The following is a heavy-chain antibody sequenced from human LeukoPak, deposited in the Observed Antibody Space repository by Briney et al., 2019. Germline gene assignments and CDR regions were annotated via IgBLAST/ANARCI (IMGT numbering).Heavy chain of an antibody. D-gene: IGHD1-26*01. V-gene: IGHV3-30*04. Sequence: PGGSLRLSCAASGFTFSSYVMHWVRQAPGKGLEWVAIISYDGSNEYYADSVKGRFTISRDNSKNTLYLQMNSLRAEDTAVYYCARVGGSYWDYYYYMDVWGKGTTVTISS. CDR1: GFTFSSYV. CDR3: ARVGGSYWDYYYYMDV. CDR2: ISYDGSNE. J-gene: IGHJ6*03.